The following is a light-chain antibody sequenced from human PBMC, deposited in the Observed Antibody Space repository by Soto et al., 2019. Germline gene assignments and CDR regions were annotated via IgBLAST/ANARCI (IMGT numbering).Light chain of an antibody. Sequence: EIVLTQSPDTLSLSPGERATLSCRASQSVDSSYLAWYQQTPGQAPRLLMYGASNRATGIPDRFSGSGSGTDFTLTINRLEPEDFAVYYCRQYGNSPPTFGQGTKVDIK. CDR3: RQYGNSPPT. CDR2: GAS. CDR1: QSVDSSY. V-gene: IGKV3-20*01. J-gene: IGKJ1*01.